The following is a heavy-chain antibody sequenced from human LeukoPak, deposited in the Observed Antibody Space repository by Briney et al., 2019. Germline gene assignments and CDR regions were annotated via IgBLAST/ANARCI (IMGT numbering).Heavy chain of an antibody. Sequence: SVKVSCKASGGTFSSYGINWVRQAPGQGLEWMGGIIPIFGTANYAQKFQGRVTITADESTSTAYMELSSLRSEDTAVYYCAGDPQNWGYYFDYWGQGTLVTVSS. J-gene: IGHJ4*02. CDR1: GGTFSSYG. CDR3: AGDPQNWGYYFDY. V-gene: IGHV1-69*13. D-gene: IGHD3-16*01. CDR2: IIPIFGTA.